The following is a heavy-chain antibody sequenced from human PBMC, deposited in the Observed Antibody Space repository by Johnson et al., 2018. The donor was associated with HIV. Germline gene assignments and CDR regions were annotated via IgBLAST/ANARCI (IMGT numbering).Heavy chain of an antibody. CDR1: GFTFSDYY. CDR2: IWYDGNNK. CDR3: AKNGARGDAFDI. Sequence: QMQLVESGGGLVKPGGSLRLSCAASGFTFSDYYMHWVRQAPGKGLQWVAAIWYDGNNKYYADSVKGRFTVSRDNSKNSLYLQMNSLRAEDTAVYYCAKNGARGDAFDIWGQGTMVTVSS. D-gene: IGHD2-8*01. J-gene: IGHJ3*02. V-gene: IGHV3-33*03.